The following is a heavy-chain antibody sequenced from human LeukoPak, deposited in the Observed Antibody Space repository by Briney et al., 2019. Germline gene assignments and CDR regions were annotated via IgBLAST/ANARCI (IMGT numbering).Heavy chain of an antibody. CDR1: GFTFSIYS. D-gene: IGHD3-10*01. J-gene: IGHJ4*02. CDR3: ARDLWFGEIGY. Sequence: VGSLRLSSAPSGFTFSIYSMNWVRQGPGEGLEWVSSISSSSSYIYYTDSVKGRFTISRDNAKNSLYLPMNSLRDEDTAVYYCARDLWFGEIGYWGQGTLVTVSS. CDR2: ISSSSSYI. V-gene: IGHV3-21*01.